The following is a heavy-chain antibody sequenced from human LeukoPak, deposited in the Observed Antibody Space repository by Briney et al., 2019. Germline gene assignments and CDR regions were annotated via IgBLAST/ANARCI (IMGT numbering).Heavy chain of an antibody. CDR1: GYSFTSYW. CDR3: ARGVWATTTGPNDAFDI. J-gene: IGHJ3*02. CDR2: IYPGDSDT. V-gene: IGHV5-51*01. Sequence: GESLKISCKGSGYSFTSYWIGWVRQMPGKGLEWMGIIYPGDSDTRYSPSFQGQVTISAAKSISTAYLQWSSLKASDTAMYYCARGVWATTTGPNDAFDIWGQGTMVTVSS. D-gene: IGHD4-17*01.